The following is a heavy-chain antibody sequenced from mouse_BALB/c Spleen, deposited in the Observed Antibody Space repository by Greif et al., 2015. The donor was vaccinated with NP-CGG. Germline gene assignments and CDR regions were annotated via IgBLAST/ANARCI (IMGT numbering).Heavy chain of an antibody. CDR1: GFSLTSYD. CDR2: IWTGGGT. J-gene: IGHJ1*01. D-gene: IGHD1-1*01. V-gene: IGHV2-9-2*01. CDR3: VRRDYYGSSYWYFDV. Sequence: QVQLQQSGPGLVAPSQSLSITCTVSGFSLTSYDISWIRQPPGKGLEWLGVIWTGGGTNYNSAFMSRLSISKDNSKSQVFLKMNSLQTDDTAIYYCVRRDYYGSSYWYFDVWGAGTTVTVSS.